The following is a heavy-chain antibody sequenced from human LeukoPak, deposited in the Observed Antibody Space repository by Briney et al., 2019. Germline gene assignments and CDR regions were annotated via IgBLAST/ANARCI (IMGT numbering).Heavy chain of an antibody. V-gene: IGHV3-30*02. Sequence: GGSLRLSCAASGFTFSSYGMRWVRQAPGKGLEWVAFIRYDGSNKYYADSVKGRFTISRDNSKNTLYLQMNSLRAEDTAVYYCAQLGYCSSTSCPSDAFDIWGQGTMVTASS. D-gene: IGHD2-2*01. CDR1: GFTFSSYG. CDR3: AQLGYCSSTSCPSDAFDI. CDR2: IRYDGSNK. J-gene: IGHJ3*02.